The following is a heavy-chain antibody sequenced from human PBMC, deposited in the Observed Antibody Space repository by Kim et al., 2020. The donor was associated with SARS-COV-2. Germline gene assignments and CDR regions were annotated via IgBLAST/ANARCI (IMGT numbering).Heavy chain of an antibody. J-gene: IGHJ4*02. V-gene: IGHV3-7*01. CDR2: IKQDGSEK. CDR3: ARALYSSGWYGRIHFDY. Sequence: GGSLRLSCAASGFTFSSYWMSWVRQAPGKGLEWVANIKQDGSEKYYVDSVKGRFTISRDNAKNSLYLQMNSLRAEDTAVYYCARALYSSGWYGRIHFDYWGQGTLVTVSS. CDR1: GFTFSSYW. D-gene: IGHD6-19*01.